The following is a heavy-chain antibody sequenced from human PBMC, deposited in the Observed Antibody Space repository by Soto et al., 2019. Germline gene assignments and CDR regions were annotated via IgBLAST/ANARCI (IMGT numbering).Heavy chain of an antibody. CDR1: GFTFSSYD. D-gene: IGHD6-19*01. Sequence: PGGSLRLSCAASGFTFSSYDMHWVRQATGKGPEWVSAIGTAGDTYYPGSVKGRFTISRENAKNSLYLRMNSLRAGDTAVYYCARGVAGRRYYFDYWGQGTLVTVSS. V-gene: IGHV3-13*01. J-gene: IGHJ4*02. CDR2: IGTAGDT. CDR3: ARGVAGRRYYFDY.